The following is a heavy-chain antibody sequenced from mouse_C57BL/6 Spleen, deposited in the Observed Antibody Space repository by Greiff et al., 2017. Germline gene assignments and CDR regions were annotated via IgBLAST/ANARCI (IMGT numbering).Heavy chain of an antibody. D-gene: IGHD2-4*01. J-gene: IGHJ4*01. CDR1: GFTFSSYA. Sequence: EVKVVESGGGLVKPGGSLKLSCAASGFTFSSYAMSWVRQTPEKRLEWVATISDGGSYTYYPDNVKGRFTISRDNAKNNLYLQMSHLKSEDTAMYYCARDRSTMITGYAMDYWGQGTSVTVSS. CDR2: ISDGGSYT. CDR3: ARDRSTMITGYAMDY. V-gene: IGHV5-4*01.